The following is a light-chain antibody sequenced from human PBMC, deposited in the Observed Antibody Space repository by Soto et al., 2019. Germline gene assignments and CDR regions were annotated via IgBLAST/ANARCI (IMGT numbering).Light chain of an antibody. CDR2: EVT. V-gene: IGLV2-14*01. CDR3: CSYAGSYIIYV. CDR1: ISDIGAYNY. J-gene: IGLJ1*01. Sequence: QSVLTQPASVSGSPGQSITISCTGTISDIGAYNYVSWYQQYPGKAPKLIIYEVTNRPSGVSDRFSGSRSGITASLTISGLQAEDEADYYCCSYAGSYIIYVFXTGTKVTVL.